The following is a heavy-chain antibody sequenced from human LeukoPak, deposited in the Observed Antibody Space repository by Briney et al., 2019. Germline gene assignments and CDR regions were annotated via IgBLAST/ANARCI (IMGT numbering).Heavy chain of an antibody. V-gene: IGHV3-30*03. Sequence: GPLRLSCAASGFTFSSYGMHWVRQAPGKGLEWVAVISYDGSNKYYADSVKGRFTISRDNSKNTLYLQMNSLRAEDTAVYYCAREGIAAAGPRGWFDPWGQGTLVTVSS. J-gene: IGHJ5*02. D-gene: IGHD6-13*01. CDR1: GFTFSSYG. CDR2: ISYDGSNK. CDR3: AREGIAAAGPRGWFDP.